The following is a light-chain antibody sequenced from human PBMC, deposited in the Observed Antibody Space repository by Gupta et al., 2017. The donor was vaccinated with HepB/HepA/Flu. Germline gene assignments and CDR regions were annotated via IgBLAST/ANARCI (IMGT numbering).Light chain of an antibody. V-gene: IGLV1-51*02. CDR3: GTWDSRLSVGV. Sequence: QSVLTQPPSVSAAPGQKVTISCSVSNSNIGNNYVSWYQQLPGTAPKLLIYENNKRPSGISDRFSGSQSGTSATLDITGLQTGDEADYYCGTWDSRLSVGVFGGGTKLTVL. CDR2: ENN. J-gene: IGLJ3*02. CDR1: NSNIGNNY.